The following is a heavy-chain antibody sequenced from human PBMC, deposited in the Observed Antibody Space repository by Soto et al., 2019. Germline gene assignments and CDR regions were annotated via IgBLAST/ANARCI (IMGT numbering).Heavy chain of an antibody. J-gene: IGHJ3*02. CDR3: VNSGTEAEWYAFDI. CDR2: ISYDGSNK. D-gene: IGHD3-3*01. CDR1: GFTFSSYA. Sequence: QVQLVESGGGVVQPGRSLRLSCAASGFTFSSYAMHWVRQAPGKGLEWVAVISYDGSNKYYADSVKGRFTISRDNSKNTLYLQMNSLRAEDTAVYYCVNSGTEAEWYAFDIWGQGTMVTVSS. V-gene: IGHV3-30-3*01.